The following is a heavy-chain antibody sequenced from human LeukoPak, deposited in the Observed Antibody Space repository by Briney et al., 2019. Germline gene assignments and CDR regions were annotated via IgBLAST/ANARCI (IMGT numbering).Heavy chain of an antibody. V-gene: IGHV3-23*01. CDR3: ARDLLTYYYDSSGYYEFGGSDY. Sequence: GGSLRLSCAASGFTFSSYAMSWVRQAPGKGLEWVSAISGSGGSAYYADSVKGRFTISRDNSKNTLYLQMNSLRAEDTAVYYCARDLLTYYYDSSGYYEFGGSDYWGQGTLVTVSS. J-gene: IGHJ4*02. CDR1: GFTFSSYA. CDR2: ISGSGGSA. D-gene: IGHD3-22*01.